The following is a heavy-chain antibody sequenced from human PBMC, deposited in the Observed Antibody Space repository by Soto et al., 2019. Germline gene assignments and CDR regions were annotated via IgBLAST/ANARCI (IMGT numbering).Heavy chain of an antibody. V-gene: IGHV4-59*01. D-gene: IGHD2-2*01. CDR1: GGSISSYY. J-gene: IGHJ6*02. Sequence: KPSETLSLTCTVSGGSISSYYWSWIRQPPGKGLEWIGYIYYSGSTNYNPSLKSRVTISVDTSKNQFSLKLSSVTAADTAVYYCAREGCGSTSCYPPYYYYGMDVWGQGTTVTASS. CDR3: AREGCGSTSCYPPYYYYGMDV. CDR2: IYYSGST.